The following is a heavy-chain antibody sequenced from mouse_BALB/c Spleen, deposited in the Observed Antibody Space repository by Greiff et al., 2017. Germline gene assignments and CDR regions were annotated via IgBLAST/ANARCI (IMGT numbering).Heavy chain of an antibody. CDR1: GFTFSDYY. V-gene: IGHV5-6-2*01. Sequence: EVKLVESGGGLVKPGGSLKLSCAASGFTFSDYYMSWVRQTPEKRLELVAAINSNGGSTYYPETVKGRITISRDNAKNTLYLQMSSLKSEDTAWYYCARGGNYFDYWGQGTTLTVSS. CDR3: ARGGNYFDY. J-gene: IGHJ2*01. CDR2: INSNGGST.